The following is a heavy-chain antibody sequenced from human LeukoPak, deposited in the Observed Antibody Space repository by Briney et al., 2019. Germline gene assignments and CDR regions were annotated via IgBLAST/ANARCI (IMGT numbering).Heavy chain of an antibody. CDR3: ARGQIPSGELLRFDC. J-gene: IGHJ4*02. Sequence: GGSLRLSFVVSGFTFNNYAMSWVRQAPGKGLEWVSSISIRGVNPTYADSVKGRFTTSRDNSKNTLYLQMNSLRADDTAIYYCARGQIPSGELLRFDCWGQGTLVTVSS. CDR1: GFTFNNYA. CDR2: ISIRGVNP. V-gene: IGHV3-23*01. D-gene: IGHD1-26*01.